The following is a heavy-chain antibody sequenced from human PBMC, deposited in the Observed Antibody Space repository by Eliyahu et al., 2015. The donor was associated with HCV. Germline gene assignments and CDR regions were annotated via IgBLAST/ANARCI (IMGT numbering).Heavy chain of an antibody. V-gene: IGHV3-33*08. Sequence: QEQLVESGGGVAQPGRSLTVSCAGPGFTLSXHLXHGVRQAPGKGLEWLSVMWHDGSRKNYAESVKGRFTVSRDDSKNXLYLEMRGLRAEDTAVYYCARDGSYFGPGGLYRERHSYYGLDVWGQGTTVIVSS. J-gene: IGHJ6*02. CDR3: ARDGSYFGPGGLYRERHSYYGLDV. D-gene: IGHD3-10*01. CDR2: MWHDGSRK. CDR1: GFTLSXHL.